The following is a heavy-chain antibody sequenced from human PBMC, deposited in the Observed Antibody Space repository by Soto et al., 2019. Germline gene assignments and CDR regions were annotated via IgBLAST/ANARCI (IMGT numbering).Heavy chain of an antibody. Sequence: ASVKVSCKASGYTFTGYYMHWVRQAPGQGLEWMGWINPNSGGTNYAQKFQGWVTMTRDTSISTAYMELSRLRSDDTAVYYCARERRRADCSGGSCYFTPSYYYYIDVWGKGTTVTVSS. CDR1: GYTFTGYY. CDR2: INPNSGGT. V-gene: IGHV1-2*04. CDR3: ARERRRADCSGGSCYFTPSYYYYIDV. D-gene: IGHD2-15*01. J-gene: IGHJ6*03.